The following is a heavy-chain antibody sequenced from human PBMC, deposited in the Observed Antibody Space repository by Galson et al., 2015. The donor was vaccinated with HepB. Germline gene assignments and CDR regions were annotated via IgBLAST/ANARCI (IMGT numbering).Heavy chain of an antibody. CDR2: VGHSGDRK. Sequence: SLRLSCAASGFTFSDYGVHWVRQSPGQGLECVAVVGHSGDRKYYAESVQGRVTVSRDTSTSIVYIHMSSLRSEDKAVYYCARAYDSSGFDHWGQGTLVTVSS. CDR1: GFTFSDYG. J-gene: IGHJ4*02. CDR3: ARAYDSSGFDH. D-gene: IGHD3-22*01. V-gene: IGHV3-30*03.